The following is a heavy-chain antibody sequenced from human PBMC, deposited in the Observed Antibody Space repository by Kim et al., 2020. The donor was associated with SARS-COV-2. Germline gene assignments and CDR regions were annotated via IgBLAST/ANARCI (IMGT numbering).Heavy chain of an antibody. V-gene: IGHV3-21*01. Sequence: YLYCADSVKGRFTITRDNVKNSLYLEMNSLRAEDTDVYYCAGVSGGSPGYWGQGTPFTVSS. CDR3: AGVSGGSPGY. CDR2: YL. J-gene: IGHJ4*02. D-gene: IGHD6-25*01.